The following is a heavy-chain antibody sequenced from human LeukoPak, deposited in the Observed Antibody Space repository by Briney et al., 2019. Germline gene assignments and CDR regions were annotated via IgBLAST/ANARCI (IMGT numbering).Heavy chain of an antibody. D-gene: IGHD3-16*01. Sequence: ASVKVSCKASGYTFTRYAINWLRQAPGQGLEWMGWINMYTANPAYAQGFTERFVFSLDTSVTTAYLQISNLKTEDTAVYYCARHDNDDDFDYWGQGTLVTVTS. CDR3: ARHDNDDDFDY. V-gene: IGHV7-4-1*02. CDR1: GYTFTRYA. J-gene: IGHJ4*02. CDR2: INMYTANP.